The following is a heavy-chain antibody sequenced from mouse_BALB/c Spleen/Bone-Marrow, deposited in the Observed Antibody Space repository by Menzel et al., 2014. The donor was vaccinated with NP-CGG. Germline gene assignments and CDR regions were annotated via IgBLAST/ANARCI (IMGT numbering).Heavy chain of an antibody. V-gene: IGHV14-3*02. CDR1: GFNIKDTY. Sequence: EVNVVESGAELVKPGASVKLSCTASGFNIKDTYMHWVKQRPEQGLEWIGRIDPANGNTKYDPKFQGKATITADTSSNTAYLQLSSLTSEDTAVYYCARYRLGTYFDYWSQGTALTVSS. CDR2: IDPANGNT. J-gene: IGHJ2*01. CDR3: ARYRLGTYFDY. D-gene: IGHD1-2*01.